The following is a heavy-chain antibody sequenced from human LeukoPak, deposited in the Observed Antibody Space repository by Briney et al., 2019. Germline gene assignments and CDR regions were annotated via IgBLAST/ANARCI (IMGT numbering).Heavy chain of an antibody. V-gene: IGHV4-61*09. J-gene: IGHJ4*02. Sequence: SETLSLTCTVSGGSITSGSNYWTWIRQPAGKELEWIGHIYTSGRTNYNPSLKSRVTISVDTSKNQFSLKLSSVTAADTAVYYCARHHRQGIAAAGDFDYWGQGTLVTVSS. CDR1: GGSITSGSNY. CDR2: IYTSGRT. CDR3: ARHHRQGIAAAGDFDY. D-gene: IGHD6-13*01.